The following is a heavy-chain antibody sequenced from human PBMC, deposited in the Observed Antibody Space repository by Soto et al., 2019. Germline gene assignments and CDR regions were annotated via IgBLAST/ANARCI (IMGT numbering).Heavy chain of an antibody. CDR3: ARGLYGSGSLKRCWFDP. Sequence: ASVKVSCKASGYTFTGYYMHWVRQAPGQGLEWMGWINPNSGGTNYAQKFQGWVTMTRDTSISTAYMELSRLRSDDTAVYYCARGLYGSGSLKRCWFDPWGQGILVTVSS. CDR1: GYTFTGYY. CDR2: INPNSGGT. D-gene: IGHD3-10*01. J-gene: IGHJ5*02. V-gene: IGHV1-2*04.